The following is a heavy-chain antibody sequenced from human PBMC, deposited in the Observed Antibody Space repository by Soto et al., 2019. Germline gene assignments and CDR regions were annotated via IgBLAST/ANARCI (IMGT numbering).Heavy chain of an antibody. V-gene: IGHV4-61*01. CDR1: GGSVSSNSYY. J-gene: IGHJ5*02. CDR2: IYYSGST. Sequence: SETLSLTCTVSGGSVSSNSYYWSWIRQPPGKGLEWIGYIYYSGSTNYNPSLKSRVTISVDTSKNQFSLKLSSVTAADTAVYYCARAGTTMVRGVISGWFDPWGQGTLVTVSS. D-gene: IGHD3-10*01. CDR3: ARAGTTMVRGVISGWFDP.